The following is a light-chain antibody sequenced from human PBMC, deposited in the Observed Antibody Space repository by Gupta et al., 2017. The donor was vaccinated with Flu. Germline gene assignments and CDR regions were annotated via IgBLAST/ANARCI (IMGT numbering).Light chain of an antibody. V-gene: IGKV3-20*01. J-gene: IGKJ2*01. CDR2: GAS. CDR1: QSVSSNY. CDR3: QQYASSPYT. Sequence: ERATLSCRASQSVSSNYLTWYQQKPGQAPRLLLYGASGRASGIPDRFRASGSGTDFTLTISRLEPEDFAVYYCQQYASSPYTFGQGTKLEIK.